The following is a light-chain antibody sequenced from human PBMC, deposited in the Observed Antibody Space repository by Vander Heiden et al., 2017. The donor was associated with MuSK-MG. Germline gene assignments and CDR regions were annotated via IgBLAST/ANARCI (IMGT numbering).Light chain of an antibody. CDR1: SSDVGGYNY. CDR2: DVS. Sequence: QSALTQPRSVSGSPGQSVPISCTGTSSDVGGYNYVSWYQQHPGKAPKLMIYDVSKRPSGVPDRFSGSKSGNTASLTISGLQAEDEADYYCCSYAGSYTPWVFGGGTKLTVL. V-gene: IGLV2-11*01. J-gene: IGLJ3*02. CDR3: CSYAGSYTPWV.